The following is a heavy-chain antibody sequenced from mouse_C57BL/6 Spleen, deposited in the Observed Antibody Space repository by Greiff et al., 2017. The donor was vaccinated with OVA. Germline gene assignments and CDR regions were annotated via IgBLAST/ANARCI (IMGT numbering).Heavy chain of an antibody. D-gene: IGHD1-1*01. CDR2: ISYDGSN. CDR3: ARGGYYYGSSYGFAY. J-gene: IGHJ3*01. V-gene: IGHV3-6*01. Sequence: EVQLVESGPGLVKPSQSLSLTCSVTGYSITSGYYWNWIRQFPGNKLEWMGYISYDGSNNYNPSLKNRISITRDTSKNQFFLKLNSVTTEDTATYYCARGGYYYGSSYGFAYWGQGTLVTVSA. CDR1: GYSITSGYY.